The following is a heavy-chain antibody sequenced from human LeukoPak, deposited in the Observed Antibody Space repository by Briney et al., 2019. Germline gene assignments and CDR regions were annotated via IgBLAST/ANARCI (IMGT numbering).Heavy chain of an antibody. V-gene: IGHV3-30*04. J-gene: IGHJ4*02. Sequence: GGSLRLSCAASGFTFSSYAMHWVRQAPGKGLEWVAVISYDGSNKYYADSVKGRFTISRDNSKNTLYLQMNSLRAEDTAVYYCARDQVGATFDYWGQGTLVTVSS. CDR3: ARDQVGATFDY. D-gene: IGHD1-26*01. CDR1: GFTFSSYA. CDR2: ISYDGSNK.